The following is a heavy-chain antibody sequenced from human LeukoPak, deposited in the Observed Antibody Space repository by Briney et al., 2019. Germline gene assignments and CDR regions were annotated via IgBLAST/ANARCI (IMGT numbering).Heavy chain of an antibody. CDR2: MNPNSGNT. Sequence: VASVKVSCKASGYTFTSYDINWVRQATGQGLEWMGWMNPNSGNTGYAQKFRGRVTMTRNTSISTAYRELSSLRSEDTAVYYCARGPRTAGGAFLTGYSHWGQGTLVTVSS. CDR1: GYTFTSYD. V-gene: IGHV1-8*01. D-gene: IGHD3-9*01. CDR3: ARGPRTAGGAFLTGYSH. J-gene: IGHJ4*02.